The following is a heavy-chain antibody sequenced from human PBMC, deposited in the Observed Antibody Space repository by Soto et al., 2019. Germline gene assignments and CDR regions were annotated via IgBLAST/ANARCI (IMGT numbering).Heavy chain of an antibody. CDR3: ARILPIEAAGAPDGFDP. J-gene: IGHJ5*02. Sequence: EVQLVESGGGWVQPGGSLRLSCAASGFTFSNYWMSWVRKAPGKGLEWVANIKQDGSQKYYVDSVKGRFTISRDNAKNSLYLEMNSLRAEDTAVYSWARILPIEAAGAPDGFDPWGQGTLVTVSS. V-gene: IGHV3-7*03. CDR2: IKQDGSQK. CDR1: GFTFSNYW. D-gene: IGHD6-13*01.